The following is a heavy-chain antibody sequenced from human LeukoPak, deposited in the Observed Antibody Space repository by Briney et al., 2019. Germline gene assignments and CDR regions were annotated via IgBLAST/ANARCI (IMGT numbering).Heavy chain of an antibody. Sequence: SVKVSCKASGGTFSSYAISWVRQAPGQGLEWMGGIIPIFGTANYAQKFQGRVTITADESTSTAYMELSSLRSEDTAVYYCARDNSVRDEAWWFNPWGQGTLVTVSS. V-gene: IGHV1-69*01. D-gene: IGHD5-24*01. J-gene: IGHJ5*02. CDR3: ARDNSVRDEAWWFNP. CDR2: IIPIFGTA. CDR1: GGTFSSYA.